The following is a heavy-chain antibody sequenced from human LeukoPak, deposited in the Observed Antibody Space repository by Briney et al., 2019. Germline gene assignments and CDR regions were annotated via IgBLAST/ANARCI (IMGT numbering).Heavy chain of an antibody. J-gene: IGHJ3*02. CDR1: GVSISSGGYY. CDR3: ARAPIIIGSGPDAFDI. CDR2: ISHSGTA. Sequence: SETLSLTCTVSGVSISSGGYYWTWIRQPPGKGLEWIGYISHSGTAYYNPSLRSGVTISVDRSKNQFSLRLSSVTAADTAAYYCARAPIIIGSGPDAFDIWGQGTMVTVSS. V-gene: IGHV4-30-2*01. D-gene: IGHD3-10*01.